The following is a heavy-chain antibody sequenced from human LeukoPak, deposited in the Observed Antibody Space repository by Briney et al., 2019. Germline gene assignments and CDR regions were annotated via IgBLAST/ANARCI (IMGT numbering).Heavy chain of an antibody. J-gene: IGHJ6*03. CDR3: ARDMIPNSYYYYMDV. D-gene: IGHD3-22*01. CDR1: GVTFSSNS. V-gene: IGHV3-21*01. Sequence: GGSMRLSCAASGVTFSSNSMNWVRQAPGKGLEWVSSISSSSSYIYYADSVKGRFTISRDNAKNSLYLQMNSLRAEDTAVYYCARDMIPNSYYYYMDVWGKGTTVTISS. CDR2: ISSSSSYI.